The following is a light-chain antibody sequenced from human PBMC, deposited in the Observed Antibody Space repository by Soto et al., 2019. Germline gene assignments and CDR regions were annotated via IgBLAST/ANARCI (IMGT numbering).Light chain of an antibody. CDR2: GAS. Sequence: EIVMTQSPATLSVSPGERATLSCRASQSVSSNLAWYQQKPGQAPRLLIYGASTRATVIPARFSGSGSGTEFTLTISSLQSEDFAVYYCQQYNNWAPITFGPGTKVDIK. CDR3: QQYNNWAPIT. V-gene: IGKV3-15*01. J-gene: IGKJ3*01. CDR1: QSVSSN.